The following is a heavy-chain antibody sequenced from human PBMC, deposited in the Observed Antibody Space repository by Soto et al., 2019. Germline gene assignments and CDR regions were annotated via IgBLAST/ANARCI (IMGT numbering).Heavy chain of an antibody. V-gene: IGHV3-49*03. CDR1: GFTFGDYG. Sequence: PGGSLRLSCTASGFTFGDYGVSWFRQAPGKGLEWVGFIRSKTYGGTTEYAASVKGRFTISRDDSKSIAYLQMNSLKIEDTAVYYGSRGTWYRNFFIMDDWGEGTLVT. CDR2: IRSKTYGGTT. CDR3: SRGTWYRNFFIMDD. D-gene: IGHD1-26*01. J-gene: IGHJ4*02.